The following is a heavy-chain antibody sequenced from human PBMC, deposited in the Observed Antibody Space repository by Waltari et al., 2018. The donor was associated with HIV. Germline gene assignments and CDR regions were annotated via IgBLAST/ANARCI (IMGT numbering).Heavy chain of an antibody. CDR1: GCTGRRNY. D-gene: IGHD1-26*01. J-gene: IGHJ6*02. Sequence: EVQLVESGGGLVQPGGGLRRSSAASGCTGRRNYQSWVRQAPGKGLEWVSVIYSGGSTYYAYSVMGRFTISRDNSKNTLYLQMNSLRAEDTAVYYCAREADSAYYYYGMDVWGQGTTVTVSS. CDR2: IYSGGST. V-gene: IGHV3-66*02. CDR3: AREADSAYYYYGMDV.